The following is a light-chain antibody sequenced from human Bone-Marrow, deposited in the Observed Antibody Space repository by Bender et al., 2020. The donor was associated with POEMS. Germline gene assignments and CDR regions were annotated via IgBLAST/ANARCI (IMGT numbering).Light chain of an antibody. CDR3: CSYAGGGTFV. J-gene: IGLJ3*02. CDR2: SNT. CDR1: GSNIGGYP. Sequence: QSVLTQPPSVSGAPGQRVTISCSGSGSNIGGYPVNWYQQLPGTAPRLLIHSNTQRPSGVPDRFSGSKSGYTASLTISGLQAEDEADYYCCSYAGGGTFVFGGGTKLTVL. V-gene: IGLV1-44*01.